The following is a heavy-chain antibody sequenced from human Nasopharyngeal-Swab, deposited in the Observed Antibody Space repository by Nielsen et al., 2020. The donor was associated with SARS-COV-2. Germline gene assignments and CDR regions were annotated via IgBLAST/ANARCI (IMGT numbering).Heavy chain of an antibody. V-gene: IGHV4-61*08. Sequence: SETLSLTCTVSGGSISSGDYYWSWIRQPPGKGLEWIGYIYYSGSTNYNPSLKSRVTISVDTSKNQFSLKLSSVTAADTAVYYCARDGANRYYYYGMDVWGQGTTVTVSS. CDR1: GGSISSGDYY. J-gene: IGHJ6*02. CDR2: IYYSGST. CDR3: ARDGANRYYYYGMDV. D-gene: IGHD4/OR15-4a*01.